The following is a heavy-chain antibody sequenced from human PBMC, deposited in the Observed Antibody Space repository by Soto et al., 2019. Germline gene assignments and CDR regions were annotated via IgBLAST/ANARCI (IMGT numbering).Heavy chain of an antibody. V-gene: IGHV3-23*01. CDR2: ISGSGGST. J-gene: IGHJ5*02. Sequence: PGGSLRLSCAASGFTFSSYSMNWVRQAPGKGLEWVSAISGSGGSTYYADSVKGRFTISRDNSKNTLYLQMNSLRAEDTAVYYCAKAGGDEDIVVVVAATGWFDPWGQGTLVTVSS. D-gene: IGHD2-15*01. CDR3: AKAGGDEDIVVVVAATGWFDP. CDR1: GFTFSSYS.